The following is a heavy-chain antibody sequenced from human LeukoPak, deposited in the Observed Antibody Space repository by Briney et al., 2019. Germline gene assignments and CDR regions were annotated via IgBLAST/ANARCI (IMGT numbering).Heavy chain of an antibody. D-gene: IGHD3-10*02. Sequence: SETLSLTCAVYGVSLRGYYWSWIRQSPEKGLEWIGEISHEGDSIYNPSLKSRLTLSVDMSKNQFSLHLSSVTAADTAVYYCARVGCSNSYCYVRGMDYWGQGTLVTVSS. CDR2: ISHEGDS. V-gene: IGHV4-34*01. J-gene: IGHJ4*02. CDR1: GVSLRGYY. CDR3: ARVGCSNSYCYVRGMDY.